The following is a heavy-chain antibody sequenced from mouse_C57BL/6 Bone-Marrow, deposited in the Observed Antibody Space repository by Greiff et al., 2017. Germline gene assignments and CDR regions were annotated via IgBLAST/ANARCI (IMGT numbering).Heavy chain of an antibody. D-gene: IGHD3-1*01. CDR3: ARRAYFDY. CDR2: IDPSDSYT. CDR1: GYTFTSYW. J-gene: IGHJ2*01. Sequence: QVQLQQPGAELVKPGASVKLSCKASGYTFTSYWMQWVKQRPGQGLEWIGEIDPSDSYTNYNQKFKSKATLTVDKPSSTAYMQLSSLTSEDSAVYYCARRAYFDYWGQGTTLTVSS. V-gene: IGHV1-50*01.